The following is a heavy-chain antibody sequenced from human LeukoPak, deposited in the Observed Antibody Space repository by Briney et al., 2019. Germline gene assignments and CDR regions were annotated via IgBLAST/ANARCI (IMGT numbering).Heavy chain of an antibody. Sequence: GGSLRLSCAASGNYWMHWVRQAPGKGLVWVSHINSDGSWTSYADSVKGRFTISKDNAKNTVYLQMNNLRAEDTAVYYCVSFYEAYWGQGTLVTVSS. CDR3: VSFYEAY. J-gene: IGHJ4*02. CDR1: GNYW. CDR2: INSDGSWT. V-gene: IGHV3-74*01. D-gene: IGHD2/OR15-2a*01.